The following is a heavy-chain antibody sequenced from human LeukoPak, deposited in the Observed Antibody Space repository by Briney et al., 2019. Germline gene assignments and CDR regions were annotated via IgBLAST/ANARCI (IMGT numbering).Heavy chain of an antibody. Sequence: PGGSLRLSCAASGFTFSDYAMSWVRQAPGTGLEWVSSISNSGGSTYYADSVKGRFTISRDNSKNTLYLQMNSLRAEDTAVYYCAKFRMTTLTSFDYWGQGTLVTVSS. CDR1: GFTFSDYA. D-gene: IGHD4-11*01. V-gene: IGHV3-23*01. CDR2: ISNSGGST. CDR3: AKFRMTTLTSFDY. J-gene: IGHJ4*02.